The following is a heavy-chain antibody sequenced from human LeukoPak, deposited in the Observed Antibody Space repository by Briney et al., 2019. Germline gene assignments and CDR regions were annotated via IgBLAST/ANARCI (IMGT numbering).Heavy chain of an antibody. CDR2: IRYDGSNK. CDR1: GFTFSSYG. D-gene: IGHD3-22*01. CDR3: AKDMYYYDSSGQLDAFDI. J-gene: IGHJ3*02. Sequence: GGSLRLSCAASGFTFSSYGMHWVRQAPGKGLEWVAFIRYDGSNKYYADSVKGRFTISRDNSKNTLYLQMNSPRAEDTAVYYCAKDMYYYDSSGQLDAFDIWGQGTMVTVSS. V-gene: IGHV3-30*02.